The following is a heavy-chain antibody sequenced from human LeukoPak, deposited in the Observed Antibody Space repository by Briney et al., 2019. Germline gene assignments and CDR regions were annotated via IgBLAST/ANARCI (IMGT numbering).Heavy chain of an antibody. CDR1: GGSISSGGYS. CDR2: IYHSGST. D-gene: IGHD3-10*01. CDR3: ARGRYYYDSGSPPFDP. V-gene: IGHV4-30-2*01. Sequence: PSETLSLTCAVSGGSISSGGYSWSWIRQPPGKGLEWIGYIYHSGSTYYNPSLKSRVTISVDRSKNQFSLKLSSVTAADTAVYYCARGRYYYDSGSPPFDPWGQGTLVTVSS. J-gene: IGHJ5*02.